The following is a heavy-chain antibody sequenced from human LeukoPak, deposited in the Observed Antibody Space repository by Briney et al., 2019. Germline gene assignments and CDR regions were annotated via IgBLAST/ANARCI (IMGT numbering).Heavy chain of an antibody. CDR1: GYTFTDYN. Sequence: GASVKVSCKTSGYTFTDYNMHWVRQAPGKGPEWMGWIDPNRVGTNYAHRFQDRVTITRDTSISTVYMGLNNLRSDDTAVYYCARDWDQLVPSKGGPPRYFYFMDVWGKGTSVIVSS. CDR3: ARDWDQLVPSKGGPPRYFYFMDV. V-gene: IGHV1-2*07. D-gene: IGHD2-15*01. CDR2: IDPNRVGT. J-gene: IGHJ6*03.